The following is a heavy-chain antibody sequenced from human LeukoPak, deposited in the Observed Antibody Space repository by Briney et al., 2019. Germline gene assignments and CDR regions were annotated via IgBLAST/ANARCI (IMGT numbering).Heavy chain of an antibody. D-gene: IGHD2-15*01. CDR2: ITSGGNT. Sequence: GGSLRLSCAASGFIFSNYAMTWVRQAPGKGLQWVSTITSGGNTYYPDSVKGRFTISRDNSKNTLYLQMNSLRAEDTAVYYCAKYCSGGNCYSGLYWGQGTLVTVSS. V-gene: IGHV3-23*01. J-gene: IGHJ4*02. CDR3: AKYCSGGNCYSGLY. CDR1: GFIFSNYA.